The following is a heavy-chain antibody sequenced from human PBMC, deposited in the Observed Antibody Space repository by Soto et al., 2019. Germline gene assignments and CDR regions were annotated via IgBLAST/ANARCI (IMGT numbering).Heavy chain of an antibody. J-gene: IGHJ6*02. V-gene: IGHV3-33*01. CDR2: IWYDGSNK. Sequence: GGSLRLSCAASGFTFSSYGMHWVRQAPGKGLEWVAVIWYDGSNKYYADSVKGRFTISRDNSKNTLYLQMNSLRAEDTAVYYCARGPDYDFWSGYRNTRGSGMDVWGQGTTVTVSS. CDR1: GFTFSSYG. D-gene: IGHD3-3*01. CDR3: ARGPDYDFWSGYRNTRGSGMDV.